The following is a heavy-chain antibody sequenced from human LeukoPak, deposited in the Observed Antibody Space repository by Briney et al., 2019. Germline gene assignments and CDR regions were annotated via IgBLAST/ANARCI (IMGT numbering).Heavy chain of an antibody. CDR1: GGSISSSSYY. CDR2: IYYSGST. Sequence: SETLSLTCTVSGGSISSSSYYWSWIRQPPGTGLEWIGYIYYSGSTNYNPSLKSRVTISVDTSKNQFSLKLSSVTAADTAVYYCARRYGDYRQYYFDYWGQGTLVTVSS. D-gene: IGHD4-17*01. CDR3: ARRYGDYRQYYFDY. J-gene: IGHJ4*02. V-gene: IGHV4-61*05.